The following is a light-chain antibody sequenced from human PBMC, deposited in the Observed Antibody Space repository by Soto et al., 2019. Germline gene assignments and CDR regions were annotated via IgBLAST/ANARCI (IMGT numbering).Light chain of an antibody. CDR1: QSVGSF. CDR2: DAS. V-gene: IGKV3-20*01. Sequence: EIVLTQSPGTLSLSPGERATLSCRASQSVGSFLAWYEQKPGQAPRLLIYDASNRATGIPDRFSGSGSGTDFTLTISTVESENFAVYYCLPYVSSPLTFGGGTKVDIK. J-gene: IGKJ4*01. CDR3: LPYVSSPLT.